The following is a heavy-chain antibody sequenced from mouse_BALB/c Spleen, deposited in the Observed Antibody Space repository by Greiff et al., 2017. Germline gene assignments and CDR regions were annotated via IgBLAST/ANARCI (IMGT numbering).Heavy chain of an antibody. D-gene: IGHD4-1*01. CDR3: TRSGTHWDYFDY. CDR2: IDPANGNT. CDR1: GFNIKDTY. Sequence: EVQLVESGAELVKPGASVKLSCTASGFNIKDTYMHWVKQRPEQGLEWIGRIDPANGNTKYDPKFQGKATITADTSSNTAYLQLSSLTSEDSAVYYCTRSGTHWDYFDYWGQGTTLTVSS. J-gene: IGHJ2*01. V-gene: IGHV14-3*02.